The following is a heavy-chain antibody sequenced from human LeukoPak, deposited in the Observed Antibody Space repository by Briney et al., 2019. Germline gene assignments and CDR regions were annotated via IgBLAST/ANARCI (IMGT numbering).Heavy chain of an antibody. V-gene: IGHV1-18*01. Sequence: ASVEVSCKASGYTFTSYGISWVRQAPGQGLEWMGWISAYNGNTNYAQKFQGRVTITSDTSASTAYMEMSSLRFDDTAVYYCARAPLTTYPWWGQGTLVTVSS. CDR2: ISAYNGNT. D-gene: IGHD2/OR15-2a*01. CDR1: GYTFTSYG. CDR3: ARAPLTTYPW. J-gene: IGHJ4*02.